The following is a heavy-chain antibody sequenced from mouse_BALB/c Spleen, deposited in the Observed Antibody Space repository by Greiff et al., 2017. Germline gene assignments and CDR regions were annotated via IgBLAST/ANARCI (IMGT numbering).Heavy chain of an antibody. CDR2: ISSGSSTI. Sequence: DVKLVESGGGLVQPGGSRKLSCAASGFTFSSFGMHWVRQAPEKGLEWVAYISSGSSTIYYADTVKGRFTISRDNPKNTLFLQMTSLRSEDTAMYYCVRGGYCDYWGQGTTLTVSS. CDR1: GFTFSSFG. CDR3: VRGGYCDY. V-gene: IGHV5-17*02. J-gene: IGHJ2*01.